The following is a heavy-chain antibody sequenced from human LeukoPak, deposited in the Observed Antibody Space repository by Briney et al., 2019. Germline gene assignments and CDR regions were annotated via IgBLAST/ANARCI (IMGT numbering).Heavy chain of an antibody. CDR1: GYIFTTYG. V-gene: IGHV1-18*01. CDR3: ARDWEWSPQVDWFDP. J-gene: IGHJ5*02. CDR2: ISAYDGKT. Sequence: GASVKVSCKASGYIFTTYGISWVRPAPGQGLDWMGWISAYDGKTNYAQKFQGRVTMTTDTSTSTAYMELRSLRSDDTAVYYCARDWEWSPQVDWFDPWGQGTLVTVSS. D-gene: IGHD3-3*01.